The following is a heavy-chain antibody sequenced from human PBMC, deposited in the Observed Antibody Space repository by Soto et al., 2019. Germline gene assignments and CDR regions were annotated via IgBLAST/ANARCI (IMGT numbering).Heavy chain of an antibody. CDR1: GGTFSSYA. CDR3: ARSSGGNFGIIIEGTNWFAP. CDR2: IIPIFGTA. Sequence: ASVKVSCKASGGTFSSYAISWVRQAPGQGLEWMGGIIPIFGTANYAQKFQGRVTMTRDTSASTVYMELSSLRSEDTAVYYCARSSGGNFGIIIEGTNWFAPWGQGTLVTVSS. V-gene: IGHV1-69*05. D-gene: IGHD1-26*01. J-gene: IGHJ5*02.